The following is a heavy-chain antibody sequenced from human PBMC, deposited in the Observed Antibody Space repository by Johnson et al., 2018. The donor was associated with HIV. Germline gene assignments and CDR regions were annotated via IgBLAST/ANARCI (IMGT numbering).Heavy chain of an antibody. J-gene: IGHJ3*02. Sequence: EVHLVESGGGVVQPGRSLRLSCAASGFTVSSNYMSWVRQAPGKGLEWVGNIQEDGSQIHYMDSVKGRFTISRDNSKNTLYLQMNSLRAEDTAVYYCANPTGSDAFDIWGQGTMVTVSS. D-gene: IGHD1-1*01. CDR2: IQEDGSQI. V-gene: IGHV3-7*01. CDR3: ANPTGSDAFDI. CDR1: GFTVSSNY.